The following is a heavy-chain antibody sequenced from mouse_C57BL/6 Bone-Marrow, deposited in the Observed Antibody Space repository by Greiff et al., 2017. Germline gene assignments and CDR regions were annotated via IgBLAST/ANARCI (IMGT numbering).Heavy chain of an antibody. CDR2: ISSGSSTI. D-gene: IGHD2-1*01. Sequence: DVQLQESGGGLVKPGGSLKLSCAASGFTFSDYGMHWVRQAPEKGLEWVAYISSGSSTIYYADTVKGRFTISRDNAKNTLFLQMTSLRSEDTAMYYCAKAYGNYSWFAYWGQGTLVTVSA. CDR3: AKAYGNYSWFAY. J-gene: IGHJ3*01. V-gene: IGHV5-17*01. CDR1: GFTFSDYG.